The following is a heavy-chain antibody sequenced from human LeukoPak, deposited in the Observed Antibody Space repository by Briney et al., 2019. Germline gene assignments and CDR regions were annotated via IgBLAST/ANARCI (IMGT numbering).Heavy chain of an antibody. CDR1: GFTFSSYG. V-gene: IGHV3-30*03. Sequence: PGGSLRLSCAASGFTFSSYGMHWVRQAPGKGLEWVAVISYDGSNKYYADSVKGRFTVSRDNSKNMLYLQMNSLGAEDTAVYYCAYYHVNEEPPTFWGQGTLVTVSS. D-gene: IGHD1-1*01. CDR3: AYYHVNEEPPTF. CDR2: ISYDGSNK. J-gene: IGHJ4*02.